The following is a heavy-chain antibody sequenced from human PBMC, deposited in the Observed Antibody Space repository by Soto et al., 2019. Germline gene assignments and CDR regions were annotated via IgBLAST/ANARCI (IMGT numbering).Heavy chain of an antibody. J-gene: IGHJ4*02. Sequence: SETLSLTCTVSGGSISSSSYYWGWIRQPPGKGLEWIGSIYYSGSTYYNPSLKSRVTISVDTSKNQFSLKLSSVTAADTAVYYCARRRDGPNYGDYPHFDYWGQGTLVTVSS. CDR3: ARRRDGPNYGDYPHFDY. CDR1: GGSISSSSYY. CDR2: IYYSGST. V-gene: IGHV4-39*01. D-gene: IGHD4-17*01.